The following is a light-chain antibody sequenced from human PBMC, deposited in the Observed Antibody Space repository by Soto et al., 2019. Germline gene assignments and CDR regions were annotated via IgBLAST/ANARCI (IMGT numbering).Light chain of an antibody. Sequence: ELVLTQSPGTLSLSPGERATLSCRASQSVTSSYLAWYQQRPGQAPRLLIYGASTRATGIPDRFSGSASGAGFTLTISRLEPEDFAMYYCQQYGDSPPTYTFGQGTKLEVK. V-gene: IGKV3-20*01. CDR3: QQYGDSPPTYT. CDR1: QSVTSSY. J-gene: IGKJ2*01. CDR2: GAS.